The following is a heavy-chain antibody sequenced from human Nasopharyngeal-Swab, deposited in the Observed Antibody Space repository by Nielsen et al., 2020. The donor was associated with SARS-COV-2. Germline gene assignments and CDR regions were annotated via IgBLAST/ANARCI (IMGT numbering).Heavy chain of an antibody. V-gene: IGHV3-7*03. CDR2: IKNDGSEK. CDR1: GLSFSGYW. Sequence: GGSLRLSCAATGLSFSGYWMTWVRQAPGKGLEWVANIKNDGSEKYYGDSVKGRFTISRDNAKNSLFLQMSTLIAEDTAVYYCAKITADYDFWSHQYYYYMDVWGKGTTVTVSS. J-gene: IGHJ6*03. D-gene: IGHD3-3*01. CDR3: AKITADYDFWSHQYYYYMDV.